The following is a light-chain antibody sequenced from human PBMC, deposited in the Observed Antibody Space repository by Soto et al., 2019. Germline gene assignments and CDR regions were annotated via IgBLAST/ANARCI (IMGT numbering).Light chain of an antibody. CDR1: NSDVGTFYF. CDR2: DVT. J-gene: IGLJ1*01. CDR3: CPYAGSYTYV. Sequence: QSVLTQPRSVSGSPGQSVTISCTGTNSDVGTFYFVSWYQQYPDKGPKLIIYDVTERPSGVPDRFSGSKSGNTASLTISGLQAEDEADYYCCPYAGSYTYVFGSGTKVTVL. V-gene: IGLV2-11*01.